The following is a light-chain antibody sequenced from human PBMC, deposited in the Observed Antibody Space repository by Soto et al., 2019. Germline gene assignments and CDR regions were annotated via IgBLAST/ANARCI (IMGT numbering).Light chain of an antibody. J-gene: IGLJ2*01. Sequence: QPVLTQPPSASASLGASVTLTCTLSSGYSNYKVDWYQQRPGKGPRFVMRVGTGGIVGSKGDGIPDRFSVLGSGLNRYLTIKNIQEEDESDYHRGAEHGSGSNFVVFGGGTKVTVL. CDR2: VGTGGIVG. V-gene: IGLV9-49*01. CDR3: GAEHGSGSNFVV. CDR1: SGYSNYK.